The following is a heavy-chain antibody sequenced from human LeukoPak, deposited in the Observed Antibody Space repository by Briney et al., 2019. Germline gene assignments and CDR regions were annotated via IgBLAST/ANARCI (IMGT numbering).Heavy chain of an antibody. CDR2: IYYSGST. V-gene: IGHV4-34*01. J-gene: IGHJ3*02. Sequence: SETLSLTCAVYGGSFSGYYWGWIRQPPGKGLEWIGSIYYSGSTYYNPSLKSRVTISVDTSKNQFSLKLSSVTAADTAVYYCARDQKYSSGWYDTHDAFDIWGQGTMVTVSS. D-gene: IGHD6-19*01. CDR1: GGSFSGYY. CDR3: ARDQKYSSGWYDTHDAFDI.